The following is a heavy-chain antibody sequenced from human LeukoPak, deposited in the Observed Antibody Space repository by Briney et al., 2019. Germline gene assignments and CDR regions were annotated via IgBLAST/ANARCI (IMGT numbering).Heavy chain of an antibody. V-gene: IGHV1-69*05. CDR1: GGTFSSYA. CDR2: IIPIFGTA. CDR3: ARDGSGDAFDT. Sequence: ASVKVSCKASGGTFSSYAISWVRQAPGQGLEWMGRIIPIFGTANYAQKFQGRVTITTDESTSTAYMELSGLRSEDTAVYYCARDGSGDAFDTWGQGTMVTVSS. J-gene: IGHJ3*02.